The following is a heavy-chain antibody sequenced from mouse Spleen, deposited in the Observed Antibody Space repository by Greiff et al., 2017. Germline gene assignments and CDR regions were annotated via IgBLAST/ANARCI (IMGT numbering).Heavy chain of an antibody. J-gene: IGHJ2*01. CDR1: GFTFSDYG. CDR2: ISSGSSTV. Sequence: EVHLVESGGGLVQPGGSLKLSCAASGFTFSDYGMHWVRQAPEKGLEWVAYISSGSSTVYYVDTVKGRFTISRDNAKNTLFLQMTSLRSEDTAMYYCARGNGYGDFDYWGQGTTLTGSS. V-gene: IGHV5-17*01. CDR3: ARGNGYGDFDY. D-gene: IGHD2-14*01.